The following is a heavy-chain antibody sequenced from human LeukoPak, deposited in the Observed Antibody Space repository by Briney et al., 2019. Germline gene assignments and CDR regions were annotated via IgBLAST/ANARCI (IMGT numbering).Heavy chain of an antibody. J-gene: IGHJ5*02. CDR1: GASISSYY. CDR2: IYNTGSA. CDR3: AKGSYGSGSYGTWFDP. Sequence: NPSETLSLTCTVSGASISSYYWTWLRQPPGKGLEWIGYIYNTGSANYNPSLMSRITISVDTSKNQFSLKLTSVTTADTAVYYCAKGSYGSGSYGTWFDPWGQGTLVTVSS. V-gene: IGHV4-59*01. D-gene: IGHD3-10*01.